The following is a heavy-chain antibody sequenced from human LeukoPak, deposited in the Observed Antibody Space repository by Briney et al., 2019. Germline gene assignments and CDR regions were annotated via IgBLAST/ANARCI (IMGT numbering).Heavy chain of an antibody. J-gene: IGHJ4*02. Sequence: ETLSLTCAVYGGSFSGYYWSWIRQPPGKGLEWVSSISSSSSYIYYADSVKGRFTISRDNAKNSLYLQMNSLRAEDTAVYYCARDLMGEDYDFWSGYYYFDYWGQGTLVTVSS. CDR3: ARDLMGEDYDFWSGYYYFDY. D-gene: IGHD3-3*01. CDR1: GGSFSGYY. V-gene: IGHV3-21*01. CDR2: ISSSSSYI.